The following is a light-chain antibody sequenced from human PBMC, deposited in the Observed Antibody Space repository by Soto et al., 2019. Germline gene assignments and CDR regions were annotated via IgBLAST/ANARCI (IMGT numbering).Light chain of an antibody. J-gene: IGLJ1*01. V-gene: IGLV2-23*01. Sequence: QSALTQPASVSGSPGQSIAISCTGTSSDVGSSNLLSWYQHHPGKAPKLIIYEGTRRPSGVSGRFSGSMSGNTASLTISGLQFEGEAKYYCSSFPRGSTSYGFGTGPK. CDR1: SSDVGSSNL. CDR2: EGT. CDR3: SSFPRGSTSYG.